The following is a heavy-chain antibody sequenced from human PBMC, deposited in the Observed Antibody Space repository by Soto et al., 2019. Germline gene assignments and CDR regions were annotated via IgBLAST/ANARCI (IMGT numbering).Heavy chain of an antibody. CDR2: ISSNGVGT. CDR1: GFTLSGYA. V-gene: IGHV3-64*01. Sequence: GGSVRLSCAASGFTLSGYAMDWVRQAPGKGLEYVSGISSNGVGTYYANSVQGRFTISRDNSKNTVYLQMGSLRPEDMAVYYCARRARPDFYYMDVWGQGTTVTVSS. D-gene: IGHD6-6*01. J-gene: IGHJ6*03. CDR3: ARRARPDFYYMDV.